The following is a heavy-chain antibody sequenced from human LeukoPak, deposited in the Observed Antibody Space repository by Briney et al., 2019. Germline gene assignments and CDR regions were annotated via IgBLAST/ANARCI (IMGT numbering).Heavy chain of an antibody. CDR2: IASNGGST. D-gene: IGHD3-10*01. Sequence: GGSLRLSCSASGFAFSSYAMHWVRQAPGKGLEYVSAIASNGGSTYYADSVKGRFTISRDNSKNTVYLQMSTLRAEGTAVYYCAKKVGGVYAFDIWGQGTMVTVSS. V-gene: IGHV3-64D*06. CDR3: AKKVGGVYAFDI. J-gene: IGHJ3*02. CDR1: GFAFSSYA.